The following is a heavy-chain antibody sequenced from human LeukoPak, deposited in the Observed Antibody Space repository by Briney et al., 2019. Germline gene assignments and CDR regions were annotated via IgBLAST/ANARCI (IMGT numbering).Heavy chain of an antibody. D-gene: IGHD6-13*01. CDR1: GGSFSGYY. J-gene: IGHJ4*02. CDR3: AREAAGIDY. CDR2: INHSGST. Sequence: TSETLPLTCAVYGGSFSGYYWSWIRQPPGKGLEWIGEINHSGSTNYNPSLKSRVTISVDTSKNQFSLKLSSVTAADTAVYYCAREAAGIDYWGQGTLVTVSS. V-gene: IGHV4-34*01.